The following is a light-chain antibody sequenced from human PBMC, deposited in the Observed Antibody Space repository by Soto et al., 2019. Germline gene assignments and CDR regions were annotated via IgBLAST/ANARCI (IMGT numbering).Light chain of an antibody. V-gene: IGKV1-39*01. CDR1: QSISSH. J-gene: IGKJ5*01. Sequence: DIQMTQSPPSLSASVGDRVTITCRASQSISSHLNWYQQKPGKAPKPLIYAASNLQSGVPSRFSGSGSGTDFTLTISSLQPEDFATYYCQQSYNTPITFGQGTRLEIK. CDR2: AAS. CDR3: QQSYNTPIT.